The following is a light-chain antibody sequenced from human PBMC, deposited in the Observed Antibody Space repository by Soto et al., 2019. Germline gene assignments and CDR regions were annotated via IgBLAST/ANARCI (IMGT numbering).Light chain of an antibody. V-gene: IGKV1-39*01. CDR1: QSISGY. CDR2: AAS. Sequence: DIQMTQSPSSLSASVGDRVTITCRASQSISGYLNWYQQKPGKAPKVLIYAASSLQSGVPSRFSGSGSGTDFTLTISSLQPEGFATYYCQQSYSTPFTFGPGTKVDIK. CDR3: QQSYSTPFT. J-gene: IGKJ3*01.